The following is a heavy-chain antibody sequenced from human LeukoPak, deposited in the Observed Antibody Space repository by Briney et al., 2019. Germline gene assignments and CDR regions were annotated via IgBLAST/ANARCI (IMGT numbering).Heavy chain of an antibody. Sequence: QSGGSLRLSCAASGFTFSSYGMHWVRQAPGKGLEWVAVISYDGSNKYYADSVKGRFTISRDNSKNTLYLQMNSLRGEDTAVYYCAKDPGYSSGWTYYYYGMDVWGQGAAVTVSS. J-gene: IGHJ6*02. V-gene: IGHV3-30*18. CDR3: AKDPGYSSGWTYYYYGMDV. CDR2: ISYDGSNK. D-gene: IGHD6-19*01. CDR1: GFTFSSYG.